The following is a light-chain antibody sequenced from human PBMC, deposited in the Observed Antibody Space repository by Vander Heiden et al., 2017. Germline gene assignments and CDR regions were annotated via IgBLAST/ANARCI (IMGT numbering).Light chain of an antibody. V-gene: IGKV1-39*01. CDR1: QSISSY. CDR2: AAS. CDR3: QQSYSTHT. Sequence: DIQMTQSPSSLSASVGDRVTITCRASQSISSYLNWYQQKPGKAPKLLIYAASSLQSGVPSRFSGSGSGTDFTLTISRLQPEDFATYYCQQSYSTHTFGQGTKVXIK. J-gene: IGKJ1*01.